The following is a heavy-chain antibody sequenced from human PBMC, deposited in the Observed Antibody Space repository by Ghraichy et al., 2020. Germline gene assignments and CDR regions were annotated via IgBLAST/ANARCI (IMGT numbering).Heavy chain of an antibody. J-gene: IGHJ6*02. CDR2: INHSGST. Sequence: SETLSLTCAVYGGSFSGYYWSWIRQPPGKGLEWIGEINHSGSTNYNPSLKSRVTISVDTSKNQFSLKLSSVTAADTAVYYFARDYRIVVVVAAYYYGMDVWGQGTTVTVSS. D-gene: IGHD2-15*01. V-gene: IGHV4-34*01. CDR1: GGSFSGYY. CDR3: ARDYRIVVVVAAYYYGMDV.